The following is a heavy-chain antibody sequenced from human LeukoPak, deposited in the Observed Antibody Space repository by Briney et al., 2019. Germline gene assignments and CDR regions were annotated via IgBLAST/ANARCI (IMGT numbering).Heavy chain of an antibody. Sequence: ASVKVSCKASGYTFNNYGFTWVRQAPGQGLQWMGWISGYNFYTNSAHQFQGRVTLTTDTSTSTAYLELRSLRSDDTAVYYCARNLLGVCSGDSCFSHYMDVWGKGTTVTISS. J-gene: IGHJ6*03. CDR2: ISGYNFYT. V-gene: IGHV1-18*01. CDR1: GYTFNNYG. CDR3: ARNLLGVCSGDSCFSHYMDV. D-gene: IGHD2-15*01.